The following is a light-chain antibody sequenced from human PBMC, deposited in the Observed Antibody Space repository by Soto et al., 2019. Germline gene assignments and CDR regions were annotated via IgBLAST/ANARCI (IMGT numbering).Light chain of an antibody. CDR1: SSDVGGYHY. J-gene: IGLJ1*01. CDR2: DVN. V-gene: IGLV2-11*01. Sequence: QSAMTQPRSVSGSPGQSVTLSCTGTSSDVGGYHYVSWYQHHPGKAPKIIIYDVNKRPSGVPDRFSGSKSGNPASLTISGLKAEDEADYYCCSYTRSRTSVFGTGPKVTXL. CDR3: CSYTRSRTSV.